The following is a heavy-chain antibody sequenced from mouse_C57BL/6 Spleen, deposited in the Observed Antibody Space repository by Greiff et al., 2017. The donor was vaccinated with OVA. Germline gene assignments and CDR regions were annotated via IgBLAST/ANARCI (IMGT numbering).Heavy chain of an antibody. CDR1: GFSLSASGMG. CDR3: ARRAGDGSGNECSYWYVGV. CDR2: IYWGDDK. Sequence: QVTLKVSGPGLLQSSQTLSLTCSFSGFSLSASGMGVSWIRQPPGKGLEWLAHIYWGDDKRYNPSLKSRHTIYKDTSRNQVFLKITSVDTADTATYYCARRAGDGSGNECSYWYVGVWGTGTTVTVSS. D-gene: IGHD1-1*01. V-gene: IGHV8-12*01. J-gene: IGHJ1*03.